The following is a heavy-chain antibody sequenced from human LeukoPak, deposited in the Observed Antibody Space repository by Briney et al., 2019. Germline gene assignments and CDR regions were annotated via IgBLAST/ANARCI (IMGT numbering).Heavy chain of an antibody. V-gene: IGHV3-33*06. CDR3: AKDVV. CDR2: ICYDGTNK. D-gene: IGHD2-21*01. CDR1: GFTLSSYG. Sequence: GGSLRLSCAASGFTLSSYGMHWVRQAPGKGLEWVALICYDGTNKYYADSVKGRFTISRDNSKNTLYLEMNSLRAEDTAVYYCAKDVVRGQGTLVTVSS. J-gene: IGHJ4*02.